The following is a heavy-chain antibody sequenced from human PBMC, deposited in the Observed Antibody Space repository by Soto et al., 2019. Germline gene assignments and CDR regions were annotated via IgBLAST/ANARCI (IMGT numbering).Heavy chain of an antibody. CDR2: IYYSGST. CDR3: ARANPYGDYHYYYGMDV. V-gene: IGHV4-59*01. J-gene: IGHJ6*02. CDR1: GGSISSYY. Sequence: LSLTCTVSGGSISSYYWSWIRQPPGKGLEWIGYIYYSGSTNYNPSLKSRVTISVDTSKNQFSLKLSSVTAADTAVYYCARANPYGDYHYYYGMDVWGQGTTVTVSS. D-gene: IGHD4-17*01.